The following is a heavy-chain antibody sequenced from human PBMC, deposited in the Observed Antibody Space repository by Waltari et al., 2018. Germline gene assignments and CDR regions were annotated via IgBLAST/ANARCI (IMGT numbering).Heavy chain of an antibody. CDR3: ARVSWLRSIDY. J-gene: IGHJ4*02. V-gene: IGHV4-61*09. CDR1: GGSISSGSYY. Sequence: QVQLQESGPGLVKPSQTLSLTCTVSGGSISSGSYYWSWIRQPAGKGLEWIGYSYTSGSTNYNPSLKSRVTISVDTSKNQFSLKLSSVTAADTAVYYCARVSWLRSIDYWGQGTLVTVSS. CDR2: SYTSGST. D-gene: IGHD5-12*01.